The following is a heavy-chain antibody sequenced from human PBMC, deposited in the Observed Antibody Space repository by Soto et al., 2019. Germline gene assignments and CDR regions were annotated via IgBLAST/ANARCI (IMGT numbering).Heavy chain of an antibody. Sequence: LSLTCAASGFTFSSYAMSWVRQAPGKGLEWVSAISGSGGSTYYADSGKGRFTISRDNSKNTLYLQMNSLRAEDTAVYYCAKTSNYDILTGYYHTYLDYWGQGTLVTVSS. J-gene: IGHJ4*02. CDR1: GFTFSSYA. D-gene: IGHD3-9*01. V-gene: IGHV3-23*01. CDR2: ISGSGGST. CDR3: AKTSNYDILTGYYHTYLDY.